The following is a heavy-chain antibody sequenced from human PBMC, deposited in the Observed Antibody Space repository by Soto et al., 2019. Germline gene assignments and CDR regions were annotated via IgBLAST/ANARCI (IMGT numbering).Heavy chain of an antibody. J-gene: IGHJ3*02. CDR2: ISGYDGET. CDR3: ARDYYYRDYIGSYPDTFDI. V-gene: IGHV1-18*01. D-gene: IGHD4-17*01. CDR1: GYTFSSYG. Sequence: QVQLVQSGAEVKKPGASVKVSCKASGYTFSSYGISWVRQAPGQGLEWMGWISGYDGETNYAQKVRGRLTMTRDTSTSTVYMELRTLTSDDTAVYYCARDYYYRDYIGSYPDTFDIWGQGTVVTVSS.